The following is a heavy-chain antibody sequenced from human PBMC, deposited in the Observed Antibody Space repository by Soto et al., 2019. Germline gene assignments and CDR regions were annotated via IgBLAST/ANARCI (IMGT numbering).Heavy chain of an antibody. Sequence: EVQLVESGGGLVQPGGYLRLSCAASGFTFSDHYMDWVRQTPGKGLEWVGRTRNKANSYITEYAASVKGRFTISRDDSKNSVYLQLNSLKTEDTAVYYCAREQDSSLVNFDCWGQGTLVTVSS. V-gene: IGHV3-72*01. CDR3: AREQDSSLVNFDC. CDR1: GFTFSDHY. CDR2: TRNKANSYIT. D-gene: IGHD6-13*01. J-gene: IGHJ4*02.